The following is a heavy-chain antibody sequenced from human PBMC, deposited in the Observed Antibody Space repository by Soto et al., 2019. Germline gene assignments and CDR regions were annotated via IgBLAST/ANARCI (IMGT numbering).Heavy chain of an antibody. J-gene: IGHJ4*02. CDR1: GFTFNIYA. CDR3: ATVHNTSRSFDY. D-gene: IGHD1-20*01. V-gene: IGHV3-23*01. CDR2: TGATGRTT. Sequence: GGSLRLSCAASGFTFNIYAMTWVRQAPGKVLEWVSTTGATGRTTYYADSVKGRFTVSRDNSTNTLDLQMSNLRAEDTAVYYCATVHNTSRSFDYWGQGTLVTV.